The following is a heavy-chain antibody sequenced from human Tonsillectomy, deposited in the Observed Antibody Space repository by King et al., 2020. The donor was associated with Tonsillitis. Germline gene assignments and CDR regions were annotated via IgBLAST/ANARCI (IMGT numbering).Heavy chain of an antibody. V-gene: IGHV3-23*04. J-gene: IGHJ3*02. CDR3: AKGRGGSYLDAFDI. D-gene: IGHD1-26*01. CDR1: GFTFTSSA. Sequence: VQLVESGGGLVQPGGSLRLSCAASGFTFTSSAMSWVRQAPGKGLDWVSSISASGGSTYYADSVKGRFSISRDNSKNTLYLQMNSLRAEDTAVYYCAKGRGGSYLDAFDIWGQGTMVIVSS. CDR2: ISASGGST.